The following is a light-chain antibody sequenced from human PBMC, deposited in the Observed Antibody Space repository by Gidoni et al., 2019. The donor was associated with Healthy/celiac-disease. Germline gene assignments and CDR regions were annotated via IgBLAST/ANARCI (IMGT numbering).Light chain of an antibody. J-gene: IGKJ1*01. CDR1: QSISSY. Sequence: DLPITHSPSSLSASVGDRVPITSRASQSISSYLNWYQQKPGKAPKLLIYAASSLQSGVPERFSGSGSGTDFTLTISSLQPEDFATYYGQQSDSTPQTFGQGTKVEIK. V-gene: IGKV1-39*01. CDR2: AAS. CDR3: QQSDSTPQT.